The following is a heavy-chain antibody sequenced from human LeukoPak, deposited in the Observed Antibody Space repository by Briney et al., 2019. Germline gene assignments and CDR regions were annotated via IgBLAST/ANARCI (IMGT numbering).Heavy chain of an antibody. J-gene: IGHJ4*02. CDR1: GGSISSGSYY. Sequence: SQTLSLTCTVSGGSISSGSYYWSWLRQPAGKGLEWIGRIYTSGSTNYNPSLKSRVTISVDTSKNQFSLKLSSVTAADTAVYYCAREPRYGDLTIDYWGQGTLVTVSS. CDR3: AREPRYGDLTIDY. CDR2: IYTSGST. V-gene: IGHV4-61*02. D-gene: IGHD4-17*01.